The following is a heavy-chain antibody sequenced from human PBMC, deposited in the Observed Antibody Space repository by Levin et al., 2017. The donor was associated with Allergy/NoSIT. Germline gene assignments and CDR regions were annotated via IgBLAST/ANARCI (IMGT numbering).Heavy chain of an antibody. CDR3: ARHGKTSLRFDAFDI. CDR2: IYPSDSDT. J-gene: IGHJ3*02. Sequence: GESLKISCKGSGYSFTSHWIGWVRQMPGKGLEWMGIIYPSDSDTRYSPSFQGQVTISADKSISTAYLQWSSLKASDTAIYYCARHGKTSLRFDAFDIWGQGTMVTVSS. CDR1: GYSFTSHW. V-gene: IGHV5-51*01.